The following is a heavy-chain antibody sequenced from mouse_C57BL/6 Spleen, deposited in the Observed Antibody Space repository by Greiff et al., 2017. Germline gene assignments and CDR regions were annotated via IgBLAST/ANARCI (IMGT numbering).Heavy chain of an antibody. D-gene: IGHD2-3*01. CDR3: ARDEDDGYPDFDY. J-gene: IGHJ2*01. CDR1: GYTFTSYW. V-gene: IGHV1-7*01. CDR2: INPSSGYT. Sequence: QVQLQQSGAELAKPGASVKLSCKASGYTFTSYWMHWVKQRPGQGLEWIGYINPSSGYTKYNQKFKDKATCTADKSSSTAYMQLSSLTYEDSAVYYCARDEDDGYPDFDYWGQGTTLTVSS.